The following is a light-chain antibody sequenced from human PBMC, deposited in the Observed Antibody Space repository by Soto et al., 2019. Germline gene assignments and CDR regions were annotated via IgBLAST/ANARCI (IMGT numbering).Light chain of an antibody. CDR2: GAS. J-gene: IGKJ2*01. V-gene: IGKV3-15*01. Sequence: EIVMTQSPATLSVSPGERATLSCRASQSVSSNLAWYQQKPGQAPRLLIYGASTRATGIPARFSGSGSGTEFTITIRSLQSEDFAVYYCQKYNYWPPYTFGQGTKLEIK. CDR3: QKYNYWPPYT. CDR1: QSVSSN.